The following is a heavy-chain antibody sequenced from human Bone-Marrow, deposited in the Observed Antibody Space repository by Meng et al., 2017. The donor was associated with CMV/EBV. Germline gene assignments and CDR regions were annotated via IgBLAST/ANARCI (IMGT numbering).Heavy chain of an antibody. D-gene: IGHD3-3*01. V-gene: IGHV3-7*01. CDR2: IKEDGSEK. CDR1: EFTFSSYW. J-gene: IGHJ6*02. CDR3: ARDPTGLWSGNYYGLDV. Sequence: GESLKISCAASEFTFSSYWMHWVRQAPGKGLEWVASIKEDGSEKYYVDSVKGRFTISRDNAKNSLYLQMNSLRAGDTAVYYCARDPTGLWSGNYYGLDVWGQGTTVTVSS.